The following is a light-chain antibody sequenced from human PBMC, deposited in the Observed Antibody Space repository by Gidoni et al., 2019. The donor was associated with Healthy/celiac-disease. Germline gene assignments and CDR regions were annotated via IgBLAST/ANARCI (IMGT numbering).Light chain of an antibody. CDR1: QSVSSF. Sequence: DIVLTQSPATLSLSPGERVTLSCRASQSVSSFLAWYQQKPGQAPRLLIYDVSNRATGIPARFSGSGSGTDFTLTISSLEPEDFAVYYCQQRSNWPLTFGGXTKVEIK. CDR3: QQRSNWPLT. J-gene: IGKJ4*01. CDR2: DVS. V-gene: IGKV3-11*01.